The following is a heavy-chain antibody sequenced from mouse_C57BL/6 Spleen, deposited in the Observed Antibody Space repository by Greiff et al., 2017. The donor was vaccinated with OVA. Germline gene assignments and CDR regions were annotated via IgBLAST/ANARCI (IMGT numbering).Heavy chain of an antibody. Sequence: EVKLVESEGGLVQPGSSMKLSCTASGFTFSDYYMAWVRQVPEKGLEWVANINYDGSSTYYLDSLKSRFIISRDNAKNILYLQMSSLKSEDTATYYCARGRGLRPFDYWGQGTTLTVSS. D-gene: IGHD3-2*02. CDR1: GFTFSDYY. CDR3: ARGRGLRPFDY. V-gene: IGHV5-16*01. CDR2: INYDGSST. J-gene: IGHJ2*01.